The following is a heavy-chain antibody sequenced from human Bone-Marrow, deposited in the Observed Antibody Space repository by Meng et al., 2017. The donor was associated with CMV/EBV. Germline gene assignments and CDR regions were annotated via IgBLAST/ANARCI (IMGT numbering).Heavy chain of an antibody. Sequence: ASVKVSCKVSSHSPDDYVINWVRQAPRQGLEWMGWINPNSGGTNYAQKFQGRVTMTRDTSISTAYMELSRLTSDDTAVYYCARRGLAVLAYYGMDVWGQGTTVTVSS. J-gene: IGHJ6*02. CDR2: INPNSGGT. CDR3: ARRGLAVLAYYGMDV. V-gene: IGHV1-2*02. CDR1: SHSPDDYV. D-gene: IGHD6-19*01.